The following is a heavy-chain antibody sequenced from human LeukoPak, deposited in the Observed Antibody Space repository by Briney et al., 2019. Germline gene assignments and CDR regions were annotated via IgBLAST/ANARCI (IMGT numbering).Heavy chain of an antibody. CDR2: INHSGST. Sequence: SETLSLTCAVYGGSFSGYYWSWIRQPPGKGLEWIGEINHSGSTNYNPSLKSRVTISVDTSKNQFSLKLSSVTAADTAVYYCARGPSGSSGYYGPHDAFDIWGQGTMVTVSS. CDR1: GGSFSGYY. D-gene: IGHD3-22*01. CDR3: ARGPSGSSGYYGPHDAFDI. V-gene: IGHV4-34*01. J-gene: IGHJ3*02.